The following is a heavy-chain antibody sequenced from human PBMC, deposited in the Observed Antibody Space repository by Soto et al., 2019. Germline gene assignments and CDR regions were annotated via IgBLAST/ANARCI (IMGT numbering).Heavy chain of an antibody. CDR2: VYHSGGA. CDR1: GGSSSSYY. CDR3: ARGLNYYGSGSYL. V-gene: IGHV4-34*01. Sequence: SETLSLTCAVYGGSSSSYYWSWIRQPPGKGLEWIGEVYHSGGANYNPSLKSRVTISEDTSKNQFSLKLKSVTAADTAVYYCARGLNYYGSGSYLWGQGTLVTVSS. J-gene: IGHJ4*02. D-gene: IGHD3-10*01.